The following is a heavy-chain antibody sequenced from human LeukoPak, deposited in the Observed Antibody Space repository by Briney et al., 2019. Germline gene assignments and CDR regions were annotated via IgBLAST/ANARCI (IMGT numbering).Heavy chain of an antibody. Sequence: ASVKVSCKASGYTFTGYYVHWVRQAPGQGLEWMGWINPDSGGTNYAQQFQDRVTMTRDTSINTAYMELNRLTSDDTAVYYCARGMVRGVTDFDFWGQGTLVTVSS. CDR3: ARGMVRGVTDFDF. D-gene: IGHD3-10*01. V-gene: IGHV1-2*02. CDR2: INPDSGGT. J-gene: IGHJ4*02. CDR1: GYTFTGYY.